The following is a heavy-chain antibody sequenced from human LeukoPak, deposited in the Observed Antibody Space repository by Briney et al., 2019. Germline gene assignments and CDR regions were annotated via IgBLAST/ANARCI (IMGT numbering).Heavy chain of an antibody. V-gene: IGHV4-31*03. J-gene: IGHJ3*02. D-gene: IGHD6-19*01. CDR3: AKDTDKWLVDAFDI. Sequence: SQTLSLTCTVSGGSINNDGHYWSWIRQHPGKGLEWIGYNYYSGTTYYNPSRKSRVTISVGTSKNQFSLQLSSVTAADTAVYYCAKDTDKWLVDAFDIWGQGTMVTVSS. CDR1: GGSINNDGHY. CDR2: NYYSGTT.